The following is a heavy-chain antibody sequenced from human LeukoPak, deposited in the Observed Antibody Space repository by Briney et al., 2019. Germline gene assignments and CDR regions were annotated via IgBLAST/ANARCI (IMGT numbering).Heavy chain of an antibody. CDR2: IIPIFGTA. V-gene: IGHV1-69*13. Sequence: SVKVSCKASGYTFTSYGISWVRQAPGQGLEWMGGIIPIFGTANYAQKFQGRVTITADESTSTAYMELSSLRSEDTAVYYCARGVDYDSSGYYSALLDYWGQGTLVTVSS. CDR1: GYTFTSYG. D-gene: IGHD3-22*01. CDR3: ARGVDYDSSGYYSALLDY. J-gene: IGHJ4*02.